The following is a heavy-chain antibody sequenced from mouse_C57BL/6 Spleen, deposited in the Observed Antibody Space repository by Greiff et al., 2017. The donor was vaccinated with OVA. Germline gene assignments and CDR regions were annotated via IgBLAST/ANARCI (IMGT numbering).Heavy chain of an antibody. CDR2: INPNNGGT. V-gene: IGHV1-26*01. J-gene: IGHJ4*01. CDR3: ARSALLGYAMDY. CDR1: GYTFTDYY. Sequence: EVQLQQSGPELVKPGASVKISCKASGYTFTDYYMNWVKQSHGKSLEWIGDINPNNGGTSYNQKFKGKATLTVDKSSSTAYMELRSLTSEDSAVYYCARSALLGYAMDYWGQGTSVTVSS. D-gene: IGHD4-1*01.